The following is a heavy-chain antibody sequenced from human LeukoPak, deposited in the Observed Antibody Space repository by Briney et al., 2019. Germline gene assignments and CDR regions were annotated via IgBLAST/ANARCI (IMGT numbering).Heavy chain of an antibody. Sequence: PGGSLRLSCAASGFTFSSYAMSWVRQAPGKRLEGGSAISGSGGSTYYADSVKGRLTISRDNSKNTPYLQMNSLRAEDTAVYYCAKAATGVLWFGEFEFDHWGQGTLVTVSS. V-gene: IGHV3-23*01. CDR3: AKAATGVLWFGEFEFDH. D-gene: IGHD3-10*01. CDR1: GFTFSSYA. J-gene: IGHJ4*02. CDR2: ISGSGGST.